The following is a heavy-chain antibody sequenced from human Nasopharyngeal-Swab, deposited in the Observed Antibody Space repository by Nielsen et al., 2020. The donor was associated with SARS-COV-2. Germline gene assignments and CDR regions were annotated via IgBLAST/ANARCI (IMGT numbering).Heavy chain of an antibody. CDR2: IAHDASNE. V-gene: IGHV3-30*03. J-gene: IGHJ4*02. Sequence: GGSLRLSCAASGFTFSSFGMPWVRQAPGKGLDWVAFIAHDASNEYYGDSVKGRFSISRDSSKNTLYLQMDSLRGEDTAVYYCARDAPAHYGAFYWGRGTLVTVSS. CDR1: GFTFSSFG. CDR3: ARDAPAHYGAFY. D-gene: IGHD4-17*01.